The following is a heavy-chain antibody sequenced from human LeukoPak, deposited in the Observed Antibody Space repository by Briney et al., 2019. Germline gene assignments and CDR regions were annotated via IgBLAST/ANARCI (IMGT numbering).Heavy chain of an antibody. V-gene: IGHV1-18*01. CDR2: ISAYNGNT. CDR1: GYTFTSYG. J-gene: IGHJ5*02. D-gene: IGHD2-2*01. CDR3: ARAHVGYCSSTSCYYNWFDP. Sequence: ASVKVSCKASGYTFTSYGISWVRQAPGQGLEWMGWISAYNGNTNYAQKLQGRVTMTTDTSTSTAYMELWSLRSDDTAVYYCARAHVGYCSSTSCYYNWFDPWGQGTLVTVSS.